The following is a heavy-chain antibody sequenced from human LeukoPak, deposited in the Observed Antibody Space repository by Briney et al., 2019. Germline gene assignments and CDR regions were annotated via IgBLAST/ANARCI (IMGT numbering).Heavy chain of an antibody. CDR1: GYTFTSYA. Sequence: ASVKVSCKASGYTFTSYAMHWVRQAPGQGLEWMGWISAYNGNTNYAQKLQGRVTMTTDTSTSTAYMELRSLRSDDTAVYYCASGYCSTTSCYVNPYLDYWGQGTLVTVSS. V-gene: IGHV1-18*01. D-gene: IGHD2-2*03. CDR3: ASGYCSTTSCYVNPYLDY. J-gene: IGHJ4*02. CDR2: ISAYNGNT.